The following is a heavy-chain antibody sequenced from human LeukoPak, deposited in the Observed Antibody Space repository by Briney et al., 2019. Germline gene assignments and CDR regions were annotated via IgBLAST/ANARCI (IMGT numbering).Heavy chain of an antibody. D-gene: IGHD3-10*01. CDR3: ARGDRFGELYYYIDV. CDR2: IDPNSGGT. J-gene: IGHJ6*03. CDR1: GYTFTGYY. V-gene: IGHV1-2*02. Sequence: ASVKVSCKASGYTFTGYYMHWVRQAPGQGLEWMGWIDPNSGGTNYAQKFQGRVTMTRDTSISTAYMELSRLRSDDTAVYYCARGDRFGELYYYIDVWGKGTTVTISS.